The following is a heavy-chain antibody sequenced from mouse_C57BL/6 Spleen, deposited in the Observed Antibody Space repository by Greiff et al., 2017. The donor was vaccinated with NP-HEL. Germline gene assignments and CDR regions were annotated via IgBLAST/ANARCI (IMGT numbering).Heavy chain of an antibody. V-gene: IGHV1-59*01. J-gene: IGHJ4*01. Sequence: QVQLQQPGAELVRPGTSVKLSCKASGYTFTSYWMHWVKQRPGQGLEWIGVIDPSDSYTNYNQKFKGKATLTVDTSSSTAYMQLSSLTSEDSAVYYCARDGAGDAMDYWGQGTSVTVSS. CDR2: IDPSDSYT. CDR3: ARDGAGDAMDY. CDR1: GYTFTSYW.